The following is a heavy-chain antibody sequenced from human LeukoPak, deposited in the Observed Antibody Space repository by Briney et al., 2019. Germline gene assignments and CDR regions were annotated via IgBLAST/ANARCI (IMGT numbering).Heavy chain of an antibody. CDR2: INQDGSEK. D-gene: IGHD3-22*01. CDR3: AGGYYYDSRLNWFDP. J-gene: IGHJ5*02. V-gene: IGHV3-7*04. Sequence: GGSLRLSCAASGFTFSSYWMSWVRQAPRKGLDWVANINQDGSEKYYVYSVKGRFTISRDNAKNSLYLQMNSLRAEDTAVYYCAGGYYYDSRLNWFDPWGQGTLVTVSS. CDR1: GFTFSSYW.